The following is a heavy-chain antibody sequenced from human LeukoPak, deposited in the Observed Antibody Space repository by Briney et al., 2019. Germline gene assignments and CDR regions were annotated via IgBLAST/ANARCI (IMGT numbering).Heavy chain of an antibody. D-gene: IGHD1-1*01. V-gene: IGHV4-59*08. J-gene: IGHJ4*02. CDR3: AKGNGLFDY. CDR1: VGSISSYY. Sequence: SETLSLTCTVPVGSISSYYGSSIRQPPAKGLEWIGYIYYSGSTNYNPSLKSRVPISVDTSKTQFSLKLSSVTAADTAVYYCAKGNGLFDYWGQGTLVTVSS. CDR2: IYYSGST.